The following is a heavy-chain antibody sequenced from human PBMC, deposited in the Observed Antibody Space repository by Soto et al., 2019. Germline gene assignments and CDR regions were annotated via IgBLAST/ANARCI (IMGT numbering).Heavy chain of an antibody. Sequence: QEQLVQSGAEVKKPGSSVKVSCKASGGLFSSYPISWVRQVPGQGLEWMGGIIPVFQTAYYTQRFQGRVTITADASTNPAYMELSSLGSEDTALYYCARGGRGYTWFNEFWSQVTMVTVSS. CDR1: GGLFSSYP. V-gene: IGHV1-69*01. D-gene: IGHD3-22*01. CDR3: ARGGRGYTWFNEF. J-gene: IGHJ4*02. CDR2: IIPVFQTA.